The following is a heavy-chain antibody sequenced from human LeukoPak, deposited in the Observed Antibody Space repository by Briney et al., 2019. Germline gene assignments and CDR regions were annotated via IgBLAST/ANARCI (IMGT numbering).Heavy chain of an antibody. J-gene: IGHJ3*02. D-gene: IGHD3-10*01. CDR3: ARDSYYAFSI. V-gene: IGHV3-48*01. CDR2: ITGSSSTI. CDR1: GFTFSSFS. Sequence: GGSMRLSCAAYGFTFSSFSMNWVRQAPGKGLEWVSFITGSSSTIYYADSVKGRFTISRDNAKNSLYLQMNSLRAEDTAVYYCARDSYYAFSIWGQGTMVTVSS.